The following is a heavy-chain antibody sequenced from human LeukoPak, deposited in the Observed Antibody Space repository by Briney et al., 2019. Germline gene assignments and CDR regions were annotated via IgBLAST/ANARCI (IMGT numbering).Heavy chain of an antibody. V-gene: IGHV4-59*08. CDR3: ARGPEGFQH. CDR1: GGSISSYY. CDR2: IYYSGST. J-gene: IGHJ1*01. Sequence: SETLSLTCTVSGGSISSYYWSWIRQPPGKGLEWIGYIYYSGSTNYNPSPKSRVTISVDTSKNQFSLKLSSVTAADTAVYYCARGPEGFQHWGRGTLVTVSS.